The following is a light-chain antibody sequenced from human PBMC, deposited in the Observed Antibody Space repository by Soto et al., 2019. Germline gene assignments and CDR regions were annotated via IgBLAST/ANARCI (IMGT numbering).Light chain of an antibody. CDR1: QTISSW. J-gene: IGKJ1*01. V-gene: IGKV1-5*03. CDR3: QHYNSYSEA. Sequence: DIPMTQSPSTLSGSVGDRVTITCRASQTISSWLAWYQQKPGKATKLLIYKASTLKSGVPSRFSDSGPGTEFTLTISSLQPDDFATYYCQHYNSYSEALGQGTKVELK. CDR2: KAS.